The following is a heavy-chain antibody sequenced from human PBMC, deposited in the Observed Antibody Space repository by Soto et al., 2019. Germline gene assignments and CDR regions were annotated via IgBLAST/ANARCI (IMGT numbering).Heavy chain of an antibody. CDR3: AKNQGVDLVPLATVDWFGP. Sequence: TGGSLRLSCAASGFIFENFGMSWVRQAPGKGLEWISSISGSGFKKYYADSVKGRFTISRDNSKSTVYLELNNLSAEDTAGYHCAKNQGVDLVPLATVDWFGPCCQGSVVTVSS. J-gene: IGHJ5*02. CDR2: ISGSGFKK. D-gene: IGHD2-21*01. V-gene: IGHV3-23*01. CDR1: GFIFENFG.